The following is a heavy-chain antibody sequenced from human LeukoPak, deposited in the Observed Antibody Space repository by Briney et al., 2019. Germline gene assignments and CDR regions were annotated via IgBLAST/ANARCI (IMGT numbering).Heavy chain of an antibody. Sequence: PSETLSLTCTVSGGSISSSSYYWGWIRQPPGKGLEWIGSIYYSGSTNYNPSLKSRVTISVDTSKNQFSLKLSSVTAADTAVYYCARASRPDYYYYYMDVWGKGTTVTVSS. J-gene: IGHJ6*03. CDR1: GGSISSSSYY. CDR3: ARASRPDYYYYYMDV. V-gene: IGHV4-39*07. CDR2: IYYSGST. D-gene: IGHD6-13*01.